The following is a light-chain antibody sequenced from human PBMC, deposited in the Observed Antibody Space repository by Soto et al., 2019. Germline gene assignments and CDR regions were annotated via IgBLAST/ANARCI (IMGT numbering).Light chain of an antibody. V-gene: IGLV1-47*01. CDR3: ASWDDSLSGYV. CDR2: KNN. Sequence: QSVLTQPPSASGTPGQRVTISCSGSSSSIGTNYVYWYQQLPGTAPKLLIYKNNQRPSGVPDRFSGSKSGTSASLAISGLRSEDEADYHCASWDDSLSGYVFGTGTKVTVL. CDR1: SSSIGTNY. J-gene: IGLJ1*01.